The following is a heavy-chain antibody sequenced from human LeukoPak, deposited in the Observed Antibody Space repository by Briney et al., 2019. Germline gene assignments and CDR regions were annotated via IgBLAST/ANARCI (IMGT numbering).Heavy chain of an antibody. V-gene: IGHV1-69*13. CDR1: GGTFSSYA. CDR3: ARDSGGYLGPGY. D-gene: IGHD2-15*01. CDR2: IIPIFGTA. Sequence: GASVKVSCKASGGTFSSYAISWVRQAPGQGLEWMGGIIPIFGTANYAQKFQGRVTITADESTSTAYMELSSLRSEDTAVYYCARDSGGYLGPGYWGQGTLVTVSS. J-gene: IGHJ4*02.